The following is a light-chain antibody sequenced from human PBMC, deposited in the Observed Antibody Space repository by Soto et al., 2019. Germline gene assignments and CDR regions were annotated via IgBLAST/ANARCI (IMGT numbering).Light chain of an antibody. V-gene: IGKV3-11*01. CDR2: DAS. CDR1: QSVSSY. Sequence: EIVLTQYPATLSLSPGERATLSCRASQSVSSYLAWYQQKPGQAPRLLIYDASNRATGIPARFSGSGSGTDFTLTIRSIEPEDFAVYYCPPRRNWPTFGQGTKVEIK. CDR3: PPRRNWPT. J-gene: IGKJ1*01.